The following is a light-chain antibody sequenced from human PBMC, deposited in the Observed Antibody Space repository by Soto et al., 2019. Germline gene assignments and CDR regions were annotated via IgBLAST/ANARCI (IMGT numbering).Light chain of an antibody. Sequence: QSALTQPASVSGSPGQSITISCTGTSSDVGGYSYVSWYQQLPGKAPKLMIYDVSDQPSGVSNRFSGSKSGNTASLTISGLQAADEADYYCSSYTSTSIYVFGTGTKVTVL. CDR3: SSYTSTSIYV. CDR1: SSDVGGYSY. CDR2: DVS. J-gene: IGLJ1*01. V-gene: IGLV2-14*01.